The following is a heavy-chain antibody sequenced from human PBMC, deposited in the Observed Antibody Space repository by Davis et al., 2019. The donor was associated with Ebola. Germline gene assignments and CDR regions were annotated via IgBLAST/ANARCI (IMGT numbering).Heavy chain of an antibody. Sequence: GESLKISCHGSGYTLSSYWIAWVRQMPGKGLEWMGIIYPGDSDTRYSPSFQGQVTISADQSISTAYLQWNSLKASDTAMYYCARQTHHFLSGPRTWFDPWGQGTLVTVSS. J-gene: IGHJ5*02. CDR2: IYPGDSDT. CDR3: ARQTHHFLSGPRTWFDP. CDR1: GYTLSSYW. D-gene: IGHD3-3*02. V-gene: IGHV5-51*01.